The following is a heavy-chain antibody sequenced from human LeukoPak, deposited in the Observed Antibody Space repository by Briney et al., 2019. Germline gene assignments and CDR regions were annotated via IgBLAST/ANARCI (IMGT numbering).Heavy chain of an antibody. Sequence: GGSLRLSCAVSGITLSNYGMSWVRQAPGKGLEWVAGMSDSGGRTNYADSVKGRFTISRDNPKSTLYLQMNSLRAEDTAVYFCAKRGVVIRVILVGFHKEAYYFDSWGQGALVTVSS. CDR2: MSDSGGRT. J-gene: IGHJ4*02. V-gene: IGHV3-23*01. CDR1: GITLSNYG. D-gene: IGHD3-22*01. CDR3: AKRGVVIRVILVGFHKEAYYFDS.